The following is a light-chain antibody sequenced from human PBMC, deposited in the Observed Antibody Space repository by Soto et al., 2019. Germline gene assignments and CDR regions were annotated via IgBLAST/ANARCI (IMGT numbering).Light chain of an antibody. CDR3: QQYNNWPPYT. Sequence: DTVMTQSPATLSVSPGERATLSCRASQSVSSNLAWYQQKPGQAPRLLIYGASTRATGIQARFSGSGSGTEFTLTISSLQSEDFAVYYCQQYNNWPPYTFGQGTKLEIK. CDR2: GAS. J-gene: IGKJ2*01. CDR1: QSVSSN. V-gene: IGKV3-15*01.